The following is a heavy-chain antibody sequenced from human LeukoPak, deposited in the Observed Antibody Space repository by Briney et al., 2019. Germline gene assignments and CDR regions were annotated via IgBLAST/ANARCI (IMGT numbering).Heavy chain of an antibody. Sequence: GGSLRLSCSVTGISVSSNSLSWVRQAPGKGLEWVAALLTGASTYYAASVKGCFTISRDNSRNIVYLQMNSLIIEDTAVYYCARSHYFDSSGSDFDSWGQGTLVTVSS. D-gene: IGHD3-22*01. V-gene: IGHV3-53*01. CDR2: LLTGAST. CDR3: ARSHYFDSSGSDFDS. J-gene: IGHJ4*02. CDR1: GISVSSNS.